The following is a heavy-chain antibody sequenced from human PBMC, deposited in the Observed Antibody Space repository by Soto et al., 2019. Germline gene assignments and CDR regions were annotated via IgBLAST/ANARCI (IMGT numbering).Heavy chain of an antibody. CDR1: GGTFSSYA. J-gene: IGHJ6*02. V-gene: IGHV1-69*13. CDR3: ARGIYGSGSYYTTPNYYYYGMDV. Sequence: SVKVSCKASGGTFSSYAISWVRQAPGQGLEWMGGIIPIFGTASYAQKFQGRVTITADESTSTAYMELSSLRSEDTAVYYCARGIYGSGSYYTTPNYYYYGMDVWGQGTTVTVSS. CDR2: IIPIFGTA. D-gene: IGHD3-10*01.